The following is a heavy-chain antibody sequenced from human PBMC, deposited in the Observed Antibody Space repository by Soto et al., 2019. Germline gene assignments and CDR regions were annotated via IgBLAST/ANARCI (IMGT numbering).Heavy chain of an antibody. J-gene: IGHJ4*02. Sequence: QLKLQGSGPGLVKPSETLSLTCSVSGGSISSTSYYWGWIRQPAGKRLEWIGSVYYSGNTYYNPSLKSRVTISIDTSKNQFSLRLNSVTAADTALYYCARLVVAGTRSVYWGQGILVTVSS. CDR3: ARLVVAGTRSVY. D-gene: IGHD6-19*01. CDR2: VYYSGNT. CDR1: GGSISSTSYY. V-gene: IGHV4-39*01.